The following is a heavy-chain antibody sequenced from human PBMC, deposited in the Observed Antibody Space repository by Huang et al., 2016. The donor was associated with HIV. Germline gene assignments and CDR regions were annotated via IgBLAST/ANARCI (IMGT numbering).Heavy chain of an antibody. D-gene: IGHD3-10*01. CDR3: ARLPGSITMIRGVITDPY. J-gene: IGHJ4*02. CDR2: IYYSGST. V-gene: IGHV4-39*01. Sequence: QLQLQESGPGLVKPSETLSLTCTVSGGSIRSDNYYWGWIRQPPGQGREWIGIIYYSGSTYYNPARKSRVTITVDTSKNQFSLKMRSVTAADTAVYYCARLPGSITMIRGVITDPYWGQGTLVTVSS. CDR1: GGSIRSDNYY.